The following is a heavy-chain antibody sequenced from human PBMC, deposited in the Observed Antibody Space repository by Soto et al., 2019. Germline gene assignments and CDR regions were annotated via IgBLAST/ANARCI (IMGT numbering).Heavy chain of an antibody. CDR3: ASSYGTSWYGDY. CDR2: VIPSFGTA. J-gene: IGHJ4*02. V-gene: IGHV1-69*01. D-gene: IGHD6-13*01. CDR1: GGTFNNYA. Sequence: QVQLVQSGAEVKKPGSSVKVSCKASGGTFNNYAVTWVRQAPGQGLEWMGGVIPSFGTANYAQKFQGRATITPVESTSTVYMELSRLKSDDTAVYFCASSYGTSWYGDYWGQGTLVTVSS.